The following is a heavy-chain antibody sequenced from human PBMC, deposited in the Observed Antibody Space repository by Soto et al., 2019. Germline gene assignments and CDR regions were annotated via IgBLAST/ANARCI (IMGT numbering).Heavy chain of an antibody. CDR1: GGTFSSYA. V-gene: IGHV1-69*13. Sequence: ASVKVSCKASGGTFSSYAISWVRQAPGQGLEWMGGIIPIFGTANYAQKFRGRVTITADESTSTAYMELSSLRSEDTAVYYCARDYYDSSGFHWFDPWGQGTLVTVSS. D-gene: IGHD3-22*01. J-gene: IGHJ5*02. CDR2: IIPIFGTA. CDR3: ARDYYDSSGFHWFDP.